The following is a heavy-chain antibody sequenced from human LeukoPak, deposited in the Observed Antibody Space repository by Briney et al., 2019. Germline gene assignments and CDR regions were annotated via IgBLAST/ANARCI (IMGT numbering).Heavy chain of an antibody. CDR1: GYSFTSYW. J-gene: IGHJ5*02. CDR3: ARSKRFGELFGDWSDP. D-gene: IGHD3-10*01. Sequence: GESLKISCKGSGYSFTSYWIGWARQMPGKGLEWMGIIYPGDSDTRYSPSFQGQVTISADKSISTAYLQWSSLKASDTAMYYCARSKRFGELFGDWSDPWGQGTLVTVSS. V-gene: IGHV5-51*01. CDR2: IYPGDSDT.